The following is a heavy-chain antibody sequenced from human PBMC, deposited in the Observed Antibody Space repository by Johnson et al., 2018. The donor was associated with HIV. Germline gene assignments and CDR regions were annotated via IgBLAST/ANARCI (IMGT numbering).Heavy chain of an antibody. V-gene: IGHV3-30*02. CDR2: IRYDGSNK. J-gene: IGHJ3*02. D-gene: IGHD6-13*01. CDR3: AKDFIAAAGHDAFDI. Sequence: QVHLVESGGGVVQPGGSLRLSCAASGFTFSSYGMHWVRQAPGKGLEWVAFIRYDGSNKYYADSVKGRFTISRDNSKNTLYLQMNSLRAEDTAVYYCAKDFIAAAGHDAFDIWGQGTMVTVSS. CDR1: GFTFSSYG.